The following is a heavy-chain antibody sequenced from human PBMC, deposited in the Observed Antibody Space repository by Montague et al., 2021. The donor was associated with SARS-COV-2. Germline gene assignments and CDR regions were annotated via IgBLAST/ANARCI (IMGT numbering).Heavy chain of an antibody. V-gene: IGHV4-34*01. CDR3: ARGRRILLWFGELFPGGYYYGMDV. CDR2: INHSGNT. Sequence: SETLSLTCAVYGGSFSGYYWSWIRQPPGKGLEWIGEINHSGNTNYNPSLKSRVTISVDTSKNQFSLKLSSVTAADTAVYYCARGRRILLWFGELFPGGYYYGMDVWGQGTTVTVSS. CDR1: GGSFSGYY. J-gene: IGHJ6*02. D-gene: IGHD3-10*01.